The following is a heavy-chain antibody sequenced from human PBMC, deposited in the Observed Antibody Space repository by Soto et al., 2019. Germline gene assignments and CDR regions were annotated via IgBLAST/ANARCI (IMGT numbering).Heavy chain of an antibody. D-gene: IGHD3-3*01. V-gene: IGHV1-69*01. Sequence: QVQLVQSGAEVKKPGSSVKVSCKASGGTFSGYAISWLRQAPGQGLEWMGGIIPIFGTTNYAQKFQGRVTITADESTSTGYMELTSLRSEDTAVYYCARSFYYDFWSVWFDPWGPGTLVTVSS. J-gene: IGHJ5*02. CDR2: IIPIFGTT. CDR3: ARSFYYDFWSVWFDP. CDR1: GGTFSGYA.